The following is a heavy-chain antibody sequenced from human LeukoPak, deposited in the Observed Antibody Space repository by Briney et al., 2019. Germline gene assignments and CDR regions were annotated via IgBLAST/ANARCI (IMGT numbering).Heavy chain of an antibody. V-gene: IGHV3-48*03. Sequence: GGSLRLSCAASGFTFSSYEMNWVRQAPGKGLEWVSYISSSGSTIYYADSVKGRFTISRDNATSSLYLQRNSLRAEDTAVYYCARVEMQSPSHSSGWYSGDWGQGTLVTVSS. J-gene: IGHJ4*02. CDR3: ARVEMQSPSHSSGWYSGD. D-gene: IGHD6-19*01. CDR2: ISSSGSTI. CDR1: GFTFSSYE.